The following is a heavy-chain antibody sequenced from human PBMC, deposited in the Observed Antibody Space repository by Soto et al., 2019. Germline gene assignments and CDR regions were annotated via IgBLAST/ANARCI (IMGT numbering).Heavy chain of an antibody. CDR2: IYHSGST. CDR1: GGSISSNY. D-gene: IGHD3-9*01. Sequence: SETLSLTCTVSGGSISSNYWTWIRQPPGKGLEWIGYIYHSGSTNYNPSLMSRLTISVDTSKNHFSLKLRSVTAADTAVYYCVRDFYDILTGYSSLDFRGQGTLVTLSS. J-gene: IGHJ4*02. V-gene: IGHV4-59*01. CDR3: VRDFYDILTGYSSLDF.